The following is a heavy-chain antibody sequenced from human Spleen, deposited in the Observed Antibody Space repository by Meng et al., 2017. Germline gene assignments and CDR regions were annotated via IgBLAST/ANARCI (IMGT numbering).Heavy chain of an antibody. CDR1: GGSIRPSGSY. Sequence: QPQLQESGPGLLKHSAALSLTCSVSGGSIRPSGSYWGWIRQPPGKGLEWIGSIGHSGITYYTPSLKSRVTVSIDTSKSQFSLKLTSVTAADTAVYYCVRSSGWVRTGFDPWGQGTLVTVSS. CDR2: IGHSGIT. CDR3: VRSSGWVRTGFDP. J-gene: IGHJ5*02. V-gene: IGHV4-39*01. D-gene: IGHD6-19*01.